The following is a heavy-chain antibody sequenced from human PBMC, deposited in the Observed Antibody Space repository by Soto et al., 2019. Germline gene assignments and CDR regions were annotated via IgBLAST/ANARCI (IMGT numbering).Heavy chain of an antibody. CDR1: GFSLSTNGMR. Sequence: SGPTLVNPTQTLTLTCTFSGFSLSTNGMRVSWIRQPPGKALEWLARIDWDDDKFYSASLKTRLTISKDTSKNQVVLTMTNMDPVDTATYYCARTLSGTHFDAWGQGTLVTVSS. D-gene: IGHD3-10*01. CDR3: ARTLSGTHFDA. CDR2: IDWDDDK. J-gene: IGHJ4*02. V-gene: IGHV2-70*04.